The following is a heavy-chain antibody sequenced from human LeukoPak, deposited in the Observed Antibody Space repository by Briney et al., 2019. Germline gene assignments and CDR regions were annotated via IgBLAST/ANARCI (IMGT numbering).Heavy chain of an antibody. D-gene: IGHD3-16*01. CDR2: IKQDGSVT. V-gene: IGHV3-7*01. CDR3: ARDNYDYVWGSYFLNYYMDV. J-gene: IGHJ6*03. CDR1: GFSFSGYW. Sequence: GGALRVSCADPGFSFSGYWMSRVRQAPGKGLEWVANIKQDGSVTYYVDSVRGRLTISTNSAQNSLPLQKTSLRADDTAVYYCARDNYDYVWGSYFLNYYMDVWGKGTTVTVSS.